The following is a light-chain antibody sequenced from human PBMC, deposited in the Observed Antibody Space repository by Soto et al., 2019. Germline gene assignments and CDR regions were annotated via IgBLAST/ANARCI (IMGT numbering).Light chain of an antibody. CDR3: QQYYSNRET. CDR1: QSVLYSSNNKNY. V-gene: IGKV4-1*01. CDR2: WAS. J-gene: IGKJ1*01. Sequence: DIVMTQSPDSLAVSLGERATINCKSSQSVLYSSNNKNYLAWYQQKPGQPPKLLIYWASTRESGVPDRFSGSGSGTDFTLTISSLQAEDVAVYYCQQYYSNRETFGQGTKVEIK.